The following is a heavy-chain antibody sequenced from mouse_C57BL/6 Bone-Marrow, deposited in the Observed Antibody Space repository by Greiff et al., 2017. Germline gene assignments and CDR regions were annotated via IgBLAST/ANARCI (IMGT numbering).Heavy chain of an antibody. V-gene: IGHV14-3*01. CDR2: IDPANGNT. CDR1: GFNIKNTY. CDR3: AREMGGKPLYYAMDY. D-gene: IGHD1-1*02. Sequence: DVKLVESVAELVRPGASVKLSCTASGFNIKNTYMHWVKQRPEQGLEWIGRIDPANGNTKYAPKFQGKATITADTSSNTAYLQLSSLTSEDTAIYYCAREMGGKPLYYAMDYWGQGTSVTVSS. J-gene: IGHJ4*01.